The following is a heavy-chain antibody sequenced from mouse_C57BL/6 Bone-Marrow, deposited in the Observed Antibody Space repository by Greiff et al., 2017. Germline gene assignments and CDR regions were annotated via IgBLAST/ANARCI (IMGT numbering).Heavy chain of an antibody. CDR1: GYAFSSSW. CDR3: AILLGAMDY. Sequence: QVQLQQSGPELVKPGASVKISCKASGYAFSSSWMNWVKQRPGKGLEWIGRIYPGDGDNNYNGKFKGKATLTADKSSSTAYMQLSSLTSTDSAVYFCAILLGAMDYWGQGTSVTVSS. V-gene: IGHV1-82*01. CDR2: IYPGDGDN. J-gene: IGHJ4*01. D-gene: IGHD1-1*01.